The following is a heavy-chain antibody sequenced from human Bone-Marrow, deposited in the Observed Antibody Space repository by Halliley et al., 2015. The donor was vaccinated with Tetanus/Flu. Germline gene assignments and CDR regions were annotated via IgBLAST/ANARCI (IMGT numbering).Heavy chain of an antibody. J-gene: IGHJ3*01. D-gene: IGHD1-26*01. V-gene: IGHV2-70*11. Sequence: WLARIDWDDDKHYNPSLKTRLTIPKDTSKNQVVLSLTNMRSADSATYYCARIPTYSGSDLPYDVWGQGTMVTVSS. CDR2: IDWDDDK. CDR3: ARIPTYSGSDLPYDV.